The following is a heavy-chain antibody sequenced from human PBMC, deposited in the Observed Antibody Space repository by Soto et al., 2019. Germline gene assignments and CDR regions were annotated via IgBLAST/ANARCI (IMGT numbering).Heavy chain of an antibody. V-gene: IGHV3-33*01. J-gene: IGHJ6*02. D-gene: IGHD1-26*01. CDR1: GFTFSNYG. CDR3: ASDLAGASDSYGLDV. Sequence: GGSLRLSCAASGFTFSNYGMHWVRQAPGKGLEWVAIIWHDGNNKYYADSVRGRFIISRDNSKNRLYLQMNSLRAEDTAVYYCASDLAGASDSYGLDVWGQGTPVTVSS. CDR2: IWHDGNNK.